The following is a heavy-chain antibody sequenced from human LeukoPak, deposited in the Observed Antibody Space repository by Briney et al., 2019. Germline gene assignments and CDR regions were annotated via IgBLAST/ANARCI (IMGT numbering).Heavy chain of an antibody. Sequence: QPGGSLRLSCAASGFTFSSYAMSWVRQAPGKVLEWVSAISGSGGSTYYADSVKGRFTISRDNSKNTLYLQMNSLRAEDTAVYYCAKGEYSSGWSLIDYWGQGTLVTVSS. V-gene: IGHV3-23*01. D-gene: IGHD6-19*01. CDR1: GFTFSSYA. CDR2: ISGSGGST. J-gene: IGHJ4*02. CDR3: AKGEYSSGWSLIDY.